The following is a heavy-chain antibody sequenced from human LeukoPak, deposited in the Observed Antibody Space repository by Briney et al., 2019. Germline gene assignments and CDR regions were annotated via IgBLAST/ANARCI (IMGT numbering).Heavy chain of an antibody. V-gene: IGHV5-51*01. CDR2: IYPGDSET. J-gene: IGHJ3*02. D-gene: IGHD2-8*02. CDR1: GYSFTNYW. CDR3: ARRTGGDAFDI. Sequence: GESLKISCKASGYSFTNYWIGWVRQMPGKGLEWMGIIYPGDSETTYSPSFQGQVTISADKSISTAYLQWSSLKASDTAMYYCARRTGGDAFDIWGQGTMVTVSS.